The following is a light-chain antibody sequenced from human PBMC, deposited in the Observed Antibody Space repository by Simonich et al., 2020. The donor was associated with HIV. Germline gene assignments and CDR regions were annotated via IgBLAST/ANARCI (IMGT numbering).Light chain of an antibody. V-gene: IGLV2-14*01. CDR2: DVS. J-gene: IGLJ3*02. Sequence: QSALTQPASVSGSPGQSITISCTGTSSDVGGYNYVSWYQQHPGKATKLMIYDVSKRPSGVSNRFSGSKSGNTASLTISGLQAEDEADYYCSSYTSSSTHWVFGGGTKLTVL. CDR3: SSYTSSSTHWV. CDR1: SSDVGGYNY.